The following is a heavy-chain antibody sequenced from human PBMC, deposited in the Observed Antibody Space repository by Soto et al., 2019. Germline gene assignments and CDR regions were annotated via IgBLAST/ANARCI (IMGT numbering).Heavy chain of an antibody. CDR1: GYSFTSYG. CDR2: IYPCDSDT. V-gene: IGHV5-51*01. J-gene: IGHJ4*02. D-gene: IGHD2-21*02. Sequence: EFLKISCKSYGYSFTSYGSGWVRQIPGKGLEWMGIIYPCDSDTRYSPSFQGQVTISADKSISTAYLQWSSLKASDTAMYYCARHYCGGDCYPDHFDYWGQGTLVTVSS. CDR3: ARHYCGGDCYPDHFDY.